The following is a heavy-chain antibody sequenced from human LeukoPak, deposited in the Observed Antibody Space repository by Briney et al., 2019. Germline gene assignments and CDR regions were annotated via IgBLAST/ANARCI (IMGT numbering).Heavy chain of an antibody. CDR1: GFTFSSYG. J-gene: IGHJ4*02. Sequence: GSLRLSCAASGFTFSSYGMHWVRQAPGKGLEWVAFIRYNGRNKYYAGSVKGRFTISRDHFKKKLYLQMNSLRAEDKAVCYCWKDTAATCDYWGQETLVTV. V-gene: IGHV3-30*02. D-gene: IGHD2-21*02. CDR3: WKDTAATCDY. CDR2: IRYNGRNK.